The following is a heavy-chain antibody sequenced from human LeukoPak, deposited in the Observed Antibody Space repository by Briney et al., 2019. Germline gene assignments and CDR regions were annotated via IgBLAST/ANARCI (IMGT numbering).Heavy chain of an antibody. CDR3: AMQGYCSSTSCYDYYYYYGMDV. J-gene: IGHJ6*02. Sequence: SETLSLTCTVSGGSISSGGYYWSWIRQHPGKGLEWIGYIYYSGSTYYNPSLKSRVTISVDRSKNQFSLELNSVTAADTAVYYCAMQGYCSSTSCYDYYYYYGMDVWGQGTTVTVSS. CDR2: IYYSGST. CDR1: GGSISSGGYY. D-gene: IGHD2-2*01. V-gene: IGHV4-31*03.